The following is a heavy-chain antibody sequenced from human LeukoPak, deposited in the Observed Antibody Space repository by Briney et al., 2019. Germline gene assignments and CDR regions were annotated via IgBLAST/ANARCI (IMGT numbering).Heavy chain of an antibody. CDR2: ISYDGSNK. J-gene: IGHJ4*02. CDR1: GFTFSSYG. CDR3: ARDVAVAGPYAPDY. Sequence: GGSLRLSCAASGFTFSSYGMHWVRQAPGKGLEWVAVISYDGSNKYYADSVKGRFTISRDNAKNSLYLQMNSLRAEDTAVYYCARDVAVAGPYAPDYWGQGTLVTVSS. V-gene: IGHV3-30*03. D-gene: IGHD6-19*01.